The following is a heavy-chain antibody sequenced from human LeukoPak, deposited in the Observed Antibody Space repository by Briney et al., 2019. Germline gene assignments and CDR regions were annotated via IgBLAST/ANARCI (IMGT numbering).Heavy chain of an antibody. D-gene: IGHD2-2*01. CDR3: ARDQLLSHYYYYGMDV. CDR2: IYTSGST. J-gene: IGHJ6*02. CDR1: GGSISSYY. V-gene: IGHV4-4*07. Sequence: PSETLSLTCTVSGGSISSYYWSWIRQPAGKGLGWIGRIYTSGSTNYNPSLKSRVTMSVDTSKNQFSLKLSSVTAADTAVYYCARDQLLSHYYYYGMDVWGQGTTVTVSS.